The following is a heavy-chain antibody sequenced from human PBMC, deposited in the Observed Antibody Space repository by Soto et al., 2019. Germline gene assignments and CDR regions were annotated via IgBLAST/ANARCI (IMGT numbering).Heavy chain of an antibody. CDR2: IFPKFGTT. Sequence: QVQLVQSGAEVKKPGSSVKVSCKASGDTDTNYVISWVRQAPGQGLEWMGGIFPKFGTTYSAQKLQDRLTITADERTSTVYMQLSSLRLYDTAVYYCEAEMTFGKLSVVWGQGTTVTVSS. V-gene: IGHV1-69*01. D-gene: IGHD3-16*02. CDR3: EAEMTFGKLSVV. J-gene: IGHJ6*02. CDR1: GDTDTNYV.